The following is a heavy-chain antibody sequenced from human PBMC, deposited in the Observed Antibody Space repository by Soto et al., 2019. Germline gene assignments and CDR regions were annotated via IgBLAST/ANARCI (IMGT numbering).Heavy chain of an antibody. D-gene: IGHD2-15*01. CDR1: GYTFTSYD. J-gene: IGHJ6*03. V-gene: IGHV1-8*01. CDR3: ARRLGYCSGGSCYQNYYYYYMDV. Sequence: ASVKVSCKASGYTFTSYDINWVRQATGQGLEWMGWMNPNSGNTGYAQKFQGRVTMTRNTSISTAYMELSSLRSEDTAVYYCARRLGYCSGGSCYQNYYYYYMDVWGKGTTVTVSS. CDR2: MNPNSGNT.